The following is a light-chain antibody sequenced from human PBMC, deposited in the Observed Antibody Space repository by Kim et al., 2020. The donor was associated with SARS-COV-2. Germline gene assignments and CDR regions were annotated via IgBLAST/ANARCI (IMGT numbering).Light chain of an antibody. V-gene: IGKV3-15*01. CDR1: QSVSNN. J-gene: IGKJ4*01. CDR2: GAS. Sequence: SPEERATLSCRASQSVSNNLAWYQQKPGQASRLLIYGASTRATGVPARFSGSGSGTDFTLTISSLQSEDFATYYCQQYNQWLPLTFGGGTKVDIK. CDR3: QQYNQWLPLT.